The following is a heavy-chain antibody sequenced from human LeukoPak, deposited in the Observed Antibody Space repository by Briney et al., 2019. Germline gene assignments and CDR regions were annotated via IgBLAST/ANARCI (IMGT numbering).Heavy chain of an antibody. V-gene: IGHV4-30-4*01. CDR1: GGSISNGDYY. D-gene: IGHD2-15*01. J-gene: IGHJ6*02. Sequence: SETLSLTCTVSGGSISNGDYYWNWIRQPPGEGLEWIGYIYYSGSTYYNPSLRSRVTMSVDTSKNQFSLKLSSVTAADTAVYYCARVAVVGGVGYYYYGMDVWGQGTTVTVSS. CDR3: ARVAVVGGVGYYYYGMDV. CDR2: IYYSGST.